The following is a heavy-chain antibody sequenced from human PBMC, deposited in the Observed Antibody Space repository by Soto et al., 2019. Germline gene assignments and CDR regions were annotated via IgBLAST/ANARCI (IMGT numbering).Heavy chain of an antibody. Sequence: PGGSLRLSCAASGFTFDDYALHWVRQVPGKGLEWVSGISWNSVALHYADSVKGRFTISRDNAKNSLYLQMNNLRGEDTALYYCAKATRLTDTGSDWGQGTLVTVSS. CDR2: ISWNSVAL. CDR1: GFTFDDYA. D-gene: IGHD2-8*02. J-gene: IGHJ4*02. CDR3: AKATRLTDTGSD. V-gene: IGHV3-9*01.